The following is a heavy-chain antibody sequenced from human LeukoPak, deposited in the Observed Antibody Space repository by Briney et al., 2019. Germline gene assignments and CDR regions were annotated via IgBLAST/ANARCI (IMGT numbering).Heavy chain of an antibody. V-gene: IGHV3-21*01. CDR2: ISSDSTYI. CDR3: ARDQSGIVATITLDY. CDR1: GFTVSSNS. D-gene: IGHD5-24*01. J-gene: IGHJ4*02. Sequence: GGSLRLSCTVSGFTVSSNSMSWVRQAPGKGLEWVSSISSDSTYIYYADSLKGRFTISRDNAKNSLYLQMNSLRADDTAIYFCARDQSGIVATITLDYWGQGILVTVSS.